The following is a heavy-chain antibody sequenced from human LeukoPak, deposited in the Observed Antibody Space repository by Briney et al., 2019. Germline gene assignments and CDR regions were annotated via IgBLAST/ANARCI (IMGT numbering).Heavy chain of an antibody. CDR1: GGSISSGGYY. J-gene: IGHJ5*02. Sequence: ASQTLSLTCTVSGGSISSGGYYWSWIRQPPGKGLEWIGYIYHSGSTYYNPSLKSRVTISVDTSKNQFSLKLSSVTAADTAVYYCARVGLGDILTGQIDPWGQGTLVTVSS. V-gene: IGHV4-30-2*01. CDR2: IYHSGST. CDR3: ARVGLGDILTGQIDP. D-gene: IGHD3-9*01.